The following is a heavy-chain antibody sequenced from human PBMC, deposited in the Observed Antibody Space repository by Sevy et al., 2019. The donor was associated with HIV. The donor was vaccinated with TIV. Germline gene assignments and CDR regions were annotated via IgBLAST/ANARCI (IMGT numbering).Heavy chain of an antibody. J-gene: IGHJ4*02. V-gene: IGHV3-53*01. CDR3: ARGVSGPNYYGSGSYLHYFDY. Sequence: GGSLRLSCAASGFTVSSNYMSWVRQAPGKGLEWVSVIYSGGSTYYAASVKGRFTISRDNSKNTLYLQMNSLRAEDTAVYYCARGVSGPNYYGSGSYLHYFDYWGQGTLVTVSS. D-gene: IGHD3-10*01. CDR2: IYSGGST. CDR1: GFTVSSNY.